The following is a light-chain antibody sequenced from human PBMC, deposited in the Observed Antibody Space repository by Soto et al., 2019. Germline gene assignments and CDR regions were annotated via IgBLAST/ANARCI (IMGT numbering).Light chain of an antibody. CDR1: QSVSSY. J-gene: IGKJ2*01. CDR2: DVS. Sequence: EIVLTQSPATLFLSPGERATLSCRASQSVSSYLAWYQQKPGQAPRLVIYDVSSRATGVPPRFSGSGSGTDFTLTISSLEPEDFAFYYCLQRSTWYTFGQGTKLEIK. V-gene: IGKV3-11*01. CDR3: LQRSTWYT.